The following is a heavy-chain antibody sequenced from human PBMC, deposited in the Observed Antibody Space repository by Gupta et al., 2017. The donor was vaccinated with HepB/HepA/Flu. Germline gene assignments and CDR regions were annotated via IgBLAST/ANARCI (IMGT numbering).Heavy chain of an antibody. Sequence: EVQLVESGGGLVQPGGSLRLSCAASGFTFSSYEMNWVRQAPGKGLEWVSYISSSGSTIYYADSVKGRFTISIDNAKNSLYLQMNSLRAEDTAVYYCARSYYYDSKNAFDIWGQGTMVTVSS. CDR3: ARSYYYDSKNAFDI. V-gene: IGHV3-48*03. D-gene: IGHD3-22*01. J-gene: IGHJ3*02. CDR1: GFTFSSYE. CDR2: ISSSGSTI.